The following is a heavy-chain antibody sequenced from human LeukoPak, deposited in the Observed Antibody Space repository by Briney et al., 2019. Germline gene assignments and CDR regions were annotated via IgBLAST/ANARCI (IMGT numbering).Heavy chain of an antibody. CDR3: ARRNYGDYDHYFDY. D-gene: IGHD4-17*01. CDR2: IHYSGST. J-gene: IGHJ4*02. CDR1: SGSISSYF. Sequence: SETLSLTRIVSSGSISSYFWSWIRQPPGKGLEWIGYIHYSGSTNYNPSLKSRVTISVDTSRNQFSLKLSSMTAADTAIYYCARRNYGDYDHYFDYWGQGTLVTVSS. V-gene: IGHV4-59*08.